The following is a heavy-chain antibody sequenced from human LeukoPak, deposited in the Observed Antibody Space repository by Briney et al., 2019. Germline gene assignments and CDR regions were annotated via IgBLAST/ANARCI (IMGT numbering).Heavy chain of an antibody. Sequence: PTETLSLTCTLSGGSISGYYWSWMRQPPGKGLECIGYAYYTGGTSYNPTLRSRVTISLDTSNNQFSLNMISVTAADTAVYYCARARRYGYGPGSFCFDYWGRGTLVTVSS. V-gene: IGHV4-59*01. CDR2: AYYTGGT. J-gene: IGHJ4*02. D-gene: IGHD5-18*01. CDR1: GGSISGYY. CDR3: ARARRYGYGPGSFCFDY.